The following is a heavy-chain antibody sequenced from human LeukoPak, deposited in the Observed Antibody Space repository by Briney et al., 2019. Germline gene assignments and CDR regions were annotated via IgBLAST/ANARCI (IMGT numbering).Heavy chain of an antibody. J-gene: IGHJ6*02. Sequence: SETLSLTCTVSGGSISSYYWSWIRQPAGKGLEWIGRIYTSGSTNYNPSLKSRVTISVVTSKNQFSLKLSSVTAADTAVYYCARGRDCSSTSCYSGYYYYGMDVWGQGTTVTVSS. CDR1: GGSISSYY. V-gene: IGHV4-4*07. CDR2: IYTSGST. CDR3: ARGRDCSSTSCYSGYYYYGMDV. D-gene: IGHD2-2*02.